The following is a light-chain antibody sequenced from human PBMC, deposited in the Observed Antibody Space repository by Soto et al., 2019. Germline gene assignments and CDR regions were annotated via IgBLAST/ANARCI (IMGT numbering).Light chain of an antibody. V-gene: IGKV3-20*01. Sequence: EIVLTQSPGTLSLSPGESATLSCRASQSFSSNYLAWYQQKPGQAPRLLITGTSSRATGVPDRFNGSGSQTEFTLTISRLHAEDFVVYSCQQYNTRPWTFGQGTKVDIK. CDR1: QSFSSNY. CDR2: GTS. J-gene: IGKJ1*01. CDR3: QQYNTRPWT.